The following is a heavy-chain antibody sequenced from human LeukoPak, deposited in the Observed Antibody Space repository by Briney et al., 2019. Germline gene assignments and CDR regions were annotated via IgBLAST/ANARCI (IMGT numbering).Heavy chain of an antibody. Sequence: PSETLSLTCTVSGGSISSYYWSWIRQPAGKGLEWIGRIYTSGSTNYNPSLKSRVTMSVDTSKNQFSLKLSSVTAADTAVYYCARESMYYDYIWGSYRSDYYYMDVWGKGTTVTVSS. CDR3: ARESMYYDYIWGSYRSDYYYMDV. V-gene: IGHV4-4*07. J-gene: IGHJ6*03. D-gene: IGHD3-16*02. CDR1: GGSISSYY. CDR2: IYTSGST.